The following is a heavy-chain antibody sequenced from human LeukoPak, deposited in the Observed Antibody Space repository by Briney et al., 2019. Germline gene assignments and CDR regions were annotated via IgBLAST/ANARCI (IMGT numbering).Heavy chain of an antibody. CDR2: IIPIFGTA. CDR1: GGTFSSYA. Sequence: ASVKVFCKASGGTFSSYAISWVRQAPGQGLEWMGGIIPIFGTANYAQKFQGRVTITADESTSTAYMELSSLRSEDTAVYYCARDTGDTASDYWGQGTLVTVSS. J-gene: IGHJ4*02. V-gene: IGHV1-69*13. D-gene: IGHD5-18*01. CDR3: ARDTGDTASDY.